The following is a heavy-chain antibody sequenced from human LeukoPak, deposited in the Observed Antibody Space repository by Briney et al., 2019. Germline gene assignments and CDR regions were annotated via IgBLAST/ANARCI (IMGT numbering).Heavy chain of an antibody. V-gene: IGHV1-8*01. CDR1: GYTFTSYD. J-gene: IGHJ6*02. Sequence: ASVKVSCKASGYTFTSYDINWVRQATGQGLEWMGWMNPNSGNTGYAQKFQGRVTMTRNTSISTAYMELSSLRSEDTAVYYCAKGRRGSSWYRGYYYYYGMDVWGQGTTVTVSS. D-gene: IGHD6-13*01. CDR3: AKGRRGSSWYRGYYYYYGMDV. CDR2: MNPNSGNT.